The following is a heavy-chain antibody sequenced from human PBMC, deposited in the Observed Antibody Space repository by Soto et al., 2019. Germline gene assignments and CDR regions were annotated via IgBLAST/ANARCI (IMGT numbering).Heavy chain of an antibody. CDR1: RDAISRGGYY. J-gene: IGHJ5*02. V-gene: IGHV4-31*03. D-gene: IGHD2-21*01. CDR3: ARDGAGAYGLGWFDP. CDR2: IYHSGST. Sequence: QVQLQESGRGLVKPSQTLSLTCTVSRDAISRGGYYWNWIRQHPRKGLEWIGYIYHSGSTNYNPSLKSRVTISVDTSKNQLSLELSSVTAADTAIYYCARDGAGAYGLGWFDPWGQGILVIVSS.